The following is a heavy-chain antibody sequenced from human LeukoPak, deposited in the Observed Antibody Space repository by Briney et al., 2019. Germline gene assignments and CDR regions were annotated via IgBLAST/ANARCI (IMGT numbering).Heavy chain of an antibody. CDR3: ARQQLNAFDI. J-gene: IGHJ3*02. CDR1: GGSFSGYY. V-gene: IGHV4-34*01. Sequence: SETLSLTCAVYGGSFSGYYWSWIRQPPGKGLEWIGEINHSGSTNYNPSLKSRVTISVDTSKNQFSPKLSSVTAADTAVYYCARQQLNAFDIWGQGTMVTVSS. CDR2: INHSGST. D-gene: IGHD6-13*01.